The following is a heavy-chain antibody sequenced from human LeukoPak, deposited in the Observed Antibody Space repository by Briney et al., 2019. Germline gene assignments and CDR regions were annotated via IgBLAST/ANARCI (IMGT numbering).Heavy chain of an antibody. Sequence: GGSLRLSCAASGFTFSSYSMNWVRQAPGKGLEWVSSISSSSSYIYYADSVKGRFTISRDNAKNSLYLQMNSLRAEDTAVYYCARLAAPNGGNGPWAFDIWGQGTMVTVSS. CDR3: ARLAAPNGGNGPWAFDI. J-gene: IGHJ3*02. D-gene: IGHD4-23*01. V-gene: IGHV3-21*01. CDR1: GFTFSSYS. CDR2: ISSSSSYI.